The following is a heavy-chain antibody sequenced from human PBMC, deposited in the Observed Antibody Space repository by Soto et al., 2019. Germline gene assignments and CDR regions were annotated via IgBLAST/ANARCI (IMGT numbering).Heavy chain of an antibody. D-gene: IGHD3-22*01. Sequence: SETLSLTCTVSGGSISSGGYYWSWIRQHPGKGLEWIGYIYHSGSTYYNPSLKSRVTISVDTSKNQFSLKLSSVTAADTAVYYCSGSSCYQTYFYYLGQGTLVNVSS. CDR2: IYHSGST. CDR3: SGSSCYQTYFYY. V-gene: IGHV4-31*03. CDR1: GGSISSGGYY. J-gene: IGHJ4*01.